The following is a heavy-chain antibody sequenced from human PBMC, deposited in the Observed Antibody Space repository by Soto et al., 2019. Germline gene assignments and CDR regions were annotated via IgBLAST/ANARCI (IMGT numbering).Heavy chain of an antibody. CDR3: ARDKGYCSGGSCYGVDPPYGMDV. Sequence: PGGSLRLSCAASGFTFSDYYMSWIRQAPGKGLEWVSYISSSGSTIYYADSVKGRFTISRDNAKNSLYLQMNSLRAEDTAVYYCARDKGYCSGGSCYGVDPPYGMDVWGQGTTGTVSS. D-gene: IGHD2-15*01. J-gene: IGHJ6*02. CDR2: ISSSGSTI. V-gene: IGHV3-11*01. CDR1: GFTFSDYY.